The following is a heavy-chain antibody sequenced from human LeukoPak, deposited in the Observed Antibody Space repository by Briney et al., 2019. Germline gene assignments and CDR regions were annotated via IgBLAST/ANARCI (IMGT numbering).Heavy chain of an antibody. Sequence: ASVKVSCKASGGTFSSYAISWVRQAPGQGLEWMGGIIPIFGTANYAQKFQGRVTITTDESTSTAYMELSSLRSEDAAVYYCARERIAADPAFDIWGQGTMATVSS. CDR3: ARERIAADPAFDI. V-gene: IGHV1-69*05. J-gene: IGHJ3*02. D-gene: IGHD6-6*01. CDR2: IIPIFGTA. CDR1: GGTFSSYA.